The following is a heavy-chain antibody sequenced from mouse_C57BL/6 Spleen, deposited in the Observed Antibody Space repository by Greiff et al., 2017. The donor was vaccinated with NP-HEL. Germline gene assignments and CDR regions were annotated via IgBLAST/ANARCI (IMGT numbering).Heavy chain of an antibody. J-gene: IGHJ1*03. CDR2: IDPEDGDT. Sequence: EVQLQQSGAELVRPGASVKLSCTASGFNIKDYYMHWVKQRPEQGLEWIGRIDPEDGDTEYAPKFQGKATMTADTSSNTAYLQLSSLTSEDTAVYYCTTKAYYGSSYFDVWGTGTTVTVSS. CDR1: GFNIKDYY. V-gene: IGHV14-1*01. CDR3: TTKAYYGSSYFDV. D-gene: IGHD1-1*01.